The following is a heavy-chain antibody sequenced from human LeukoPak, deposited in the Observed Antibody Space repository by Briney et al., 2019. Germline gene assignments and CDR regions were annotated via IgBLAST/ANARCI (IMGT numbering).Heavy chain of an antibody. J-gene: IGHJ5*02. V-gene: IGHV4-39*01. CDR3: ARRGPWSMITFGGVIVHNWFDP. Sequence: SETLSLTCTVSGGSIRSNSYYWGWIRQPPGKGLEWLGSIYYSGSTYYNPSLKSRVTISVDTSKNQFSLKLSSVTAADTAVYYCARRGPWSMITFGGVIVHNWFDPWGQGTLVTVSS. CDR2: IYYSGST. CDR1: GGSIRSNSYY. D-gene: IGHD3-16*02.